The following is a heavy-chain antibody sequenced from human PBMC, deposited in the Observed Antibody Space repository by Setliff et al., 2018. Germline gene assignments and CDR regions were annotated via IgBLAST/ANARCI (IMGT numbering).Heavy chain of an antibody. CDR3: ARDGVFDAMDG. Sequence: PGGSLRLSCAASGFTFSSFEMNWVRQAPGKGLEWVAYISGSGSTTYYADSVRGRFTIYRDNAKSALELQMNSVRAEDTAVYYCARDGVFDAMDGWGQGTTVTVSS. CDR2: ISGSGSTT. J-gene: IGHJ6*02. D-gene: IGHD2-21*01. CDR1: GFTFSSFE. V-gene: IGHV3-48*03.